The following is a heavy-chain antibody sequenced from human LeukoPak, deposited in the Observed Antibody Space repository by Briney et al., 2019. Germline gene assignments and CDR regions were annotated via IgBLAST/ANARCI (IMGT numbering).Heavy chain of an antibody. V-gene: IGHV3-23*01. CDR3: AKDHEPSSSWYVIPLRYFDY. Sequence: GGSLRLSCAASGFTFSSCAMSWVRQAPGKGLEWVSAISGSGGSTYYADSVKGRFTISRDNSKNTLYLQMNSLRAEDTAVYYCAKDHEPSSSWYVIPLRYFDYWGQGTLVTVSS. D-gene: IGHD6-13*01. CDR2: ISGSGGST. J-gene: IGHJ4*02. CDR1: GFTFSSCA.